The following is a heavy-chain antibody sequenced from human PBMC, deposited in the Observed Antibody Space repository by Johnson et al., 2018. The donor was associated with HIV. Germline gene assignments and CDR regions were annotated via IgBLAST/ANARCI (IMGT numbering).Heavy chain of an antibody. CDR3: AREPMDCGGDCWGVFDL. V-gene: IGHV3-66*01. CDR1: GFSVSTSY. CDR2: ISCGGRT. J-gene: IGHJ3*01. Sequence: VQLVESGGDLVQPGGSLRLSCAASGFSVSTSYMTWVRQAPGKGLAWVSSISCGGRTYYADTVKGRVSISRDNAKNSLCLQMNSLRAEDTALYYCAREPMDCGGDCWGVFDLWGQGTMVTVSS. D-gene: IGHD2-21*02.